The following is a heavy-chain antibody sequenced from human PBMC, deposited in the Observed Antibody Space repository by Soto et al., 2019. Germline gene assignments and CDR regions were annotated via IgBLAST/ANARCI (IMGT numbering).Heavy chain of an antibody. CDR2: ISGSGGST. J-gene: IGHJ4*02. D-gene: IGHD3-22*01. CDR1: GFTFSSYA. Sequence: EVQLLESGGGLVQPGGSLRLSCAASGFTFSSYAMSWVRQAPGKGLEWVSAISGSGGSTYYADSVKGRFTISIEHSKNSLYLQMNSLRAEDTAVYYCAKAEGTQIVVDYWGQGTLVTVSS. CDR3: AKAEGTQIVVDY. V-gene: IGHV3-23*01.